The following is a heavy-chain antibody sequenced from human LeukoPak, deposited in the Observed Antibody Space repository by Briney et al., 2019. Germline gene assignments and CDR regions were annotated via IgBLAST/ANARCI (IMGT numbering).Heavy chain of an antibody. Sequence: PSETLSLTCTVSGGSISSSTYYWGWIRQPPGKGLEWIGSIYYSGSTYYNPSLKSRVTISVGTSKNQFPLKLRSVTAADTAVYYCAREAWGCSSTSCYYGSDYWGQGSLVTVSS. CDR3: AREAWGCSSTSCYYGSDY. CDR2: IYYSGST. J-gene: IGHJ4*02. CDR1: GGSISSSTYY. D-gene: IGHD2-2*01. V-gene: IGHV4-39*06.